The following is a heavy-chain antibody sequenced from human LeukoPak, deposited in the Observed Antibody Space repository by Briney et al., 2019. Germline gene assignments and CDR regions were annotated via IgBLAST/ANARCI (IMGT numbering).Heavy chain of an antibody. V-gene: IGHV3-30*01. Sequence: GRSLRLSCAASGFTFSSYAMHWVRQAPGKGLEWVAVISYDGSNRYYADSVKGRFTISRDNSKNTLYLQMNSLRAEDTAVYYCARSGITMVRGVISHFDYWGQGTLVTVSS. CDR2: ISYDGSNR. CDR1: GFTFSSYA. CDR3: ARSGITMVRGVISHFDY. D-gene: IGHD3-10*01. J-gene: IGHJ4*02.